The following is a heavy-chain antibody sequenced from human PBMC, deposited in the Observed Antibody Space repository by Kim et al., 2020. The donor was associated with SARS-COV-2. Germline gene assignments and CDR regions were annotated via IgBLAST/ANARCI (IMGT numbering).Heavy chain of an antibody. D-gene: IGHD4-17*01. V-gene: IGHV3-48*02. CDR1: GFTFSSYS. CDR2: ISSSSSTI. J-gene: IGHJ6*02. CDR3: ARDSVPTVTTYYYYGMDV. Sequence: GGSLRLSCAASGFTFSSYSMNWVRQAPGKGLEWVSYISSSSSTIYYADSVKGRFTISRDNAKNSLYLQMNSLRDEDTAVYYCARDSVPTVTTYYYYGMDVWGQGTTVTVSS.